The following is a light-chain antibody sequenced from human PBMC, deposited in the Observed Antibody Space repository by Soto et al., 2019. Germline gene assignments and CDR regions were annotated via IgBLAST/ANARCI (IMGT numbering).Light chain of an antibody. CDR3: QQHSHWPPWT. Sequence: EVVLTQSPATLSLSPGERATLSCRASENVRTFVDWYQQKPGQAPRHLIYAASNRATGIPARFSGSGSGTDFTLTISNLEPEDFAVYYCQQHSHWPPWTFGQGTRVEIQ. J-gene: IGKJ1*01. CDR2: AAS. CDR1: ENVRTF. V-gene: IGKV3-11*01.